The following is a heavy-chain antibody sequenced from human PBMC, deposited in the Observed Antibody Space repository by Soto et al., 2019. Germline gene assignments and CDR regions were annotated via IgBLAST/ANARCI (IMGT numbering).Heavy chain of an antibody. CDR1: GFTFSSYA. Sequence: GGSLRLSCAASGFTFSSYAMHWVRQAPGKGLEWVAVISYDGSNKYYADSVKGRFTISRDNSKNTLYLQMNSLRAEDTAVYYCARARWSYYDYWGQGTLVTVSS. V-gene: IGHV3-30-3*01. CDR3: ARARWSYYDY. J-gene: IGHJ4*02. D-gene: IGHD3-3*01. CDR2: ISYDGSNK.